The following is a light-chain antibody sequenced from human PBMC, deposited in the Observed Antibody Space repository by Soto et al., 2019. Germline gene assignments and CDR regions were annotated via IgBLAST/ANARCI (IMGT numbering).Light chain of an antibody. CDR3: QQYNIWPPWT. J-gene: IGKJ1*01. Sequence: EIVLTQSPATLSLSPGERATLSCRASQSVSSYLAWYQQKPGQAPRLIIYRASTRATGVPARFSGSGSGTEFSLTISSLQSEDFAVYYCQQYNIWPPWTFGQGTKVDI. V-gene: IGKV3-15*01. CDR1: QSVSSY. CDR2: RAS.